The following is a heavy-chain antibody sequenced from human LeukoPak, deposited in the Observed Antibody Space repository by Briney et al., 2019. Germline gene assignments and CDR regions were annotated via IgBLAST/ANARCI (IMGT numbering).Heavy chain of an antibody. Sequence: GSRSDYADSVKGRFTISRDNSKNTLFLQMNSLRGEDTAVYYCTRDAADYFDSSASFDYWGQGTLVTVS. CDR2: GSRS. D-gene: IGHD3-22*01. CDR3: TRDAADYFDSSASFDY. V-gene: IGHV3-30*01. J-gene: IGHJ4*02.